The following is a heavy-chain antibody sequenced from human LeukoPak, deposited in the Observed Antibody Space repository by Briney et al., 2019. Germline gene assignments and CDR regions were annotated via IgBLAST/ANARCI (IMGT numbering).Heavy chain of an antibody. CDR2: ISGSSSFI. CDR3: ARRVATYYD. J-gene: IGHJ4*02. CDR1: KLPLTGHT. Sequence: GGSLRLSCAASKLPLTGHTLTWVRQAPGKGLEWVSSISGSSSFIYYADSVKGRFTISRDSANNSLYLHMNNLRAEDTAMYFCARRVATYYDWGQGTLVTVSS. D-gene: IGHD3-10*01. V-gene: IGHV3-21*01.